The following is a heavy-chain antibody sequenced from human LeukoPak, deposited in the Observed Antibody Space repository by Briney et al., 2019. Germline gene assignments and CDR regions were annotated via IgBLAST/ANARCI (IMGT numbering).Heavy chain of an antibody. CDR1: GYTSSDYY. J-gene: IGHJ4*02. CDR2: IRSKNDDT. V-gene: IGHV1-2*02. CDR3: ARDPIRADGYNLDS. D-gene: IGHD5-12*01. Sequence: ASVKVSCRASGYTSSDYYIHWVRQAPGQGLEWMGCIRSKNDDTRYVQKFQGRLTLTRDGSISIAYMELSRLTSDDTAVYYCARDPIRADGYNLDSWGQGTLVTVSS.